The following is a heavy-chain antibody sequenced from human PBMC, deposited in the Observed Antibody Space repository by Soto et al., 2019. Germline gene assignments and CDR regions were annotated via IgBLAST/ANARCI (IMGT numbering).Heavy chain of an antibody. D-gene: IGHD2-8*01. V-gene: IGHV4-39*01. Sequence: SETLSLTCTVSGGSISSSSYYWGWIRQPPGKGLEWIGSIYYSGSTYYNPSLKSRVTISVDTSKNQFSLKLSSVTAADTAVYYWAKPPPGVCFPPGGQGPLATVP. J-gene: IGHJ5*02. CDR1: GGSISSSSYY. CDR2: IYYSGST. CDR3: AKPPPGVCFPP.